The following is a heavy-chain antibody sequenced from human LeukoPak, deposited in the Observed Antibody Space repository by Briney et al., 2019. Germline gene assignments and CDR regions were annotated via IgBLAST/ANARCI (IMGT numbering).Heavy chain of an antibody. CDR2: IRSSRSNK. V-gene: IGHV3-21*01. D-gene: IGHD3-22*01. J-gene: IGHJ4*02. CDR3: ARGKFLSGYSPFDY. Sequence: PGGSLRLSGAASGFTFRSYSMNWVGQAQGKGLEGVSSIRSSRSNKYYADSVKGRFTISRDNAKNSLYLQMNSLRAEDTAVYYCARGKFLSGYSPFDYWGQGTLVTVSS. CDR1: GFTFRSYS.